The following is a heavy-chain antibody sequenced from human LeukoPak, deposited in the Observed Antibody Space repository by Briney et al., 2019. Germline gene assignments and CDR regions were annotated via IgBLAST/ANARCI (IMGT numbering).Heavy chain of an antibody. CDR1: GGSISSSSYY. CDR3: ARTASSSSWYFDY. V-gene: IGHV4-39*01. Sequence: KPSETLSLTCTVSGGSISSSSYYWGWIRQPPGKGLEWIGSIYYSGSTYYNPSLKSRVIISVDTSKNQSSLKLSSVTAADTAVYSCARTASSSSWYFDYWGQGTLVTVSS. D-gene: IGHD6-13*01. J-gene: IGHJ4*02. CDR2: IYYSGST.